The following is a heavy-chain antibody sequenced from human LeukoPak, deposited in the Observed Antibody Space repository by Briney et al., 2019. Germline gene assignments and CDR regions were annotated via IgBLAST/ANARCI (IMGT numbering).Heavy chain of an antibody. Sequence: SVKVSCKASGGTFSSYAISWVRQAPGQGLEWMGGIIPIFGTANYAQKFQGRVTITADESTSTAYMELSSLRSEDTAVYYCARDGRFIVADYYYGMDVWGQGTTVTVSS. CDR2: IIPIFGTA. CDR1: GGTFSSYA. CDR3: ARDGRFIVADYYYGMDV. D-gene: IGHD1-26*01. V-gene: IGHV1-69*13. J-gene: IGHJ6*02.